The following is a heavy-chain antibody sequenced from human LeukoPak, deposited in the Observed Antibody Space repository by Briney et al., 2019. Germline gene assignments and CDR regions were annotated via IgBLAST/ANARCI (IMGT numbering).Heavy chain of an antibody. CDR2: INHSGST. CDR1: GXSFSGYY. CDR3: ARGGGYGSGSYYNPTFNWFDP. J-gene: IGHJ5*02. V-gene: IGHV4-34*01. Sequence: SETLSLTCAVYGXSFSGYYWSWIRQPPGKGLEWIGEINHSGSTNYNPSLKSRVTISVDTSKNQFSLKLSSVTAADTAVYYCARGGGYGSGSYYNPTFNWFDPWGQGTLVTVSS. D-gene: IGHD3-10*01.